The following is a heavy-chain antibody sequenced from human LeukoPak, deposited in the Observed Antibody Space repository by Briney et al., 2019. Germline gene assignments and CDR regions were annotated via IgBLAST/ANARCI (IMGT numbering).Heavy chain of an antibody. Sequence: ASVKVSCKASGGTFSSYAISWVRQAPGQGLEWMGGIIPIFGTANYAQKFQGRVTITADESTSTAYMELSSLRSEDTAVYYCARRAYDSSGYYYREQSRYFDYWGQGTLVTVSS. CDR2: IIPIFGTA. CDR3: ARRAYDSSGYYYREQSRYFDY. CDR1: GGTFSSYA. D-gene: IGHD3-22*01. V-gene: IGHV1-69*13. J-gene: IGHJ4*02.